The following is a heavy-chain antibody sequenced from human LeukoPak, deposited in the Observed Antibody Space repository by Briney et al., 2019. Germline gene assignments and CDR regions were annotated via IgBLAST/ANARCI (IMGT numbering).Heavy chain of an antibody. J-gene: IGHJ4*02. D-gene: IGHD1-14*01. Sequence: SETLSLTCSVSGGSVSSYYWSWIRQSPGKGLEWIGYIHNSGRTNYNPSLKSRVTGFVDTSKNQVSLRLSSVTAADTAVYYCARHGTISSESYFDYWGQRALVTVSS. V-gene: IGHV4-59*08. CDR1: GGSVSSYY. CDR2: IHNSGRT. CDR3: ARHGTISSESYFDY.